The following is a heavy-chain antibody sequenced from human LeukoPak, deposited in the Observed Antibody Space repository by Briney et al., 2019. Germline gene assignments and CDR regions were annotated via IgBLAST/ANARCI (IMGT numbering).Heavy chain of an antibody. V-gene: IGHV4-34*01. Sequence: SETLSLTCAVYGGSFSGYYWSWIRQPPGKGLEWIGEINHSGSTNYNPSLKSRVTISVDTSKNQFSLKLSSVTAADTAVYYCARGLRNKVVPAAMAYWGQGTLVTVPS. CDR2: INHSGST. CDR1: GGSFSGYY. D-gene: IGHD2-2*01. J-gene: IGHJ4*02. CDR3: ARGLRNKVVPAAMAY.